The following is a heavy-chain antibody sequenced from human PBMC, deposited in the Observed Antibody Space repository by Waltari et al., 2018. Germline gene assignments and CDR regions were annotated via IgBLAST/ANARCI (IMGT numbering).Heavy chain of an antibody. Sequence: QVQLQESGPGLVKPSGTLSLTCAVSGGSISTSNWSSWVRQSPGKGLEWIGEIYHSGTTKYNPSLKSRVTILVDKSKNQFSLNLSSVTAADSAVYYCARRNFYDTSGYWGYWGQGTLVTVSS. D-gene: IGHD3-22*01. V-gene: IGHV4-4*02. CDR1: GGSISTSNW. J-gene: IGHJ4*02. CDR3: ARRNFYDTSGYWGY. CDR2: IYHSGTT.